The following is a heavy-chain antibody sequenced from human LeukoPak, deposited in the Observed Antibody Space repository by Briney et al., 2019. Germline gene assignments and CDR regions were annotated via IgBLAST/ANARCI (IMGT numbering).Heavy chain of an antibody. Sequence: SETLSLTCAVYGGSFSGYYWSWIRHPPGKGLEWIGEINHSRSTNYNPSLKSRVTISVDTSKNQFTLKLSSVTAADTAVYSCARTLRWKFDYWGQGTLVTVSS. CDR3: ARTLRWKFDY. CDR2: INHSRST. J-gene: IGHJ4*02. D-gene: IGHD4-23*01. CDR1: GGSFSGYY. V-gene: IGHV4-34*01.